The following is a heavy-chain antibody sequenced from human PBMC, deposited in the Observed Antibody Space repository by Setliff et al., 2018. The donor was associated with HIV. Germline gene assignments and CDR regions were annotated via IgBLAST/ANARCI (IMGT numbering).Heavy chain of an antibody. CDR1: GGSISSYY. Sequence: LSLTCTVSGGSISSYYWSWIRQPAGKGLEWIGRIYTSGSTNYNPSLKSRVTMSVDTSKNQFSLKLSSVTAADTAVYYCAREYPYSSGWAFDYWGQGTLVTVSS. CDR2: IYTSGST. V-gene: IGHV4-4*07. D-gene: IGHD6-19*01. CDR3: AREYPYSSGWAFDY. J-gene: IGHJ4*02.